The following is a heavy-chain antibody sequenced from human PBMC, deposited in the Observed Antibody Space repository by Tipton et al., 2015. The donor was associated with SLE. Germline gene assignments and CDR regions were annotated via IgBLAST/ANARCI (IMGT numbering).Heavy chain of an antibody. V-gene: IGHV3-7*03. J-gene: IGHJ3*02. Sequence: GSLRLSCAASGFTFSSYWMSWVRQAPGKGPEWVANINQDEIETYYVDSVKGRFTISRDNAKKSLYLQMNNLRAEDTAVYYCARAPYRSGWFEAFDMWGQGTMVTVSS. CDR2: INQDEIET. CDR3: ARAPYRSGWFEAFDM. D-gene: IGHD6-19*01. CDR1: GFTFSSYW.